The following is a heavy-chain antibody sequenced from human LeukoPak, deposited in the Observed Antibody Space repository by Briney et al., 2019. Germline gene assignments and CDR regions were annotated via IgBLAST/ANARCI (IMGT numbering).Heavy chain of an antibody. CDR2: IYLNGSS. Sequence: PSETLSLTCTVSGGSISIYYWTWIRQPPGKGLGWSAYIYLNGSSSDNPPPKKRMPISDGTCKNPSSLKLSPVTAADTAVYYCARAVFLKTAYYYIDVWGKGTTVTVSS. J-gene: IGHJ6*03. D-gene: IGHD3-3*01. V-gene: IGHV4-59*08. CDR1: GGSISIYY. CDR3: ARAVFLKTAYYYIDV.